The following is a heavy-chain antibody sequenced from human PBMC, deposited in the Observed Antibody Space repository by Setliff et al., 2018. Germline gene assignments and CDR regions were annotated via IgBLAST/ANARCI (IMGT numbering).Heavy chain of an antibody. J-gene: IGHJ4*02. Sequence: GGSLRLSCAAPELIFSHTWMNWVRQAPGKGLEWVGRIKGQTDGGTTDYAAPVKGRFSISRDNARNSLDLQMDSLRAEDTAVYYWARSGRHQISGYPTYFDYRGQGTLVTVSS. V-gene: IGHV3-15*01. D-gene: IGHD3-22*01. CDR1: ELIFSHTW. CDR2: IKGQTDGGTT. CDR3: ARSGRHQISGYPTYFDY.